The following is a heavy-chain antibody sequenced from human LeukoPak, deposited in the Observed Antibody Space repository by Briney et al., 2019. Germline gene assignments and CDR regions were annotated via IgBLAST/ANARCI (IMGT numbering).Heavy chain of an antibody. V-gene: IGHV4-34*01. Sequence: PSGTLSLTCAVYGGSFSGYYWSWIRQPPGKGLEWIGEINHSGGTNYNPSLKSRVTISVDTSKNQFSLKLSSVTAADTAVYYCARGRYCSSTSCYSWLPGGWFDPWGQGTLVTVSS. D-gene: IGHD2-2*02. CDR1: GGSFSGYY. J-gene: IGHJ5*02. CDR3: ARGRYCSSTSCYSWLPGGWFDP. CDR2: INHSGGT.